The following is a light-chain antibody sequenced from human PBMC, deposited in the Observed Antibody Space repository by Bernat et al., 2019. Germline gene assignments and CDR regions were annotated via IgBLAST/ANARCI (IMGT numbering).Light chain of an antibody. V-gene: IGKV1-39*01. Sequence: DIQMTQSPSSLSAFVGDRVTITCRPSQSISTYLSWYQHQSGKAPRLLIYDASTLQSGVPSRFSGSGSGTDFTLTISSLEPEDFAIYYCQQTYDTPPTFGQGTKLEI. CDR2: DAS. J-gene: IGKJ2*01. CDR1: QSISTY. CDR3: QQTYDTPPT.